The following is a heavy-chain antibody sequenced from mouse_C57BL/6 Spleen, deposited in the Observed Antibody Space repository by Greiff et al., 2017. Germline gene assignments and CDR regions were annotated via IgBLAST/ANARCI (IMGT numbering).Heavy chain of an antibody. CDR2: IDPSDSYT. CDR1: GYTFTSYW. V-gene: IGHV1-69*01. CDR3: ARPLRYYWYFDV. D-gene: IGHD1-1*01. Sequence: VQLQQPGAELVMPGASVKLSCKASGYTFTSYWMHWVKQRPGQGLEWIGEIDPSDSYTNYNQKFKGKSTLTVDKSSSTAYMQLSSLTSEDSAVXYCARPLRYYWYFDVWGTGTMVTVSS. J-gene: IGHJ1*03.